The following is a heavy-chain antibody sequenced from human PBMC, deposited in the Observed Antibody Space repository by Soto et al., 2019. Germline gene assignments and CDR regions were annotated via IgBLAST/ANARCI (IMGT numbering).Heavy chain of an antibody. J-gene: IGHJ6*02. V-gene: IGHV3-13*01. CDR2: IDAVCDT. D-gene: IGHD2-21*02. Sequence: WLSLRLSCSASGFIFSTHDFHWVRRVPGKGLEWVSAIDAVCDTYYHDSVKGRFTISRENAKNSFYLQMNSLRAGDTPVYYCARQMDGAYCGGDCPGGMDVWAQGTKVTV. CDR3: ARQMDGAYCGGDCPGGMDV. CDR1: GFIFSTHD.